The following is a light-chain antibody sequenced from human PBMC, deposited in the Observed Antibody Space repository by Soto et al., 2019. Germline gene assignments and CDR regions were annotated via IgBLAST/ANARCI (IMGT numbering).Light chain of an antibody. CDR3: QQYGSSPRA. CDR1: QGISKY. CDR2: DAS. V-gene: IGKV3-11*01. J-gene: IGKJ4*01. Sequence: EMILTQSPATLSLSPGERATLSCKTSQGISKYIAWYQQKPGQPPRLLIYDASIRATGIPARFSGNGSRTDFTLTITSLEPEDFAVYYCQQYGSSPRAFGGGTKVEI.